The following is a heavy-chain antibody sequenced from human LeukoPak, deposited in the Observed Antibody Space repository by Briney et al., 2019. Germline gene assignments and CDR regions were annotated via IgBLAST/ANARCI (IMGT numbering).Heavy chain of an antibody. Sequence: GGSLRLSCAASGFTFSSYEMNWVRQALWKGLEWVSYISSSGSTIYYADSVKGRFTISRDNAKNSLYLQMNSLRAEDTAVYYCARDRPLLWFGESDAFDIWGQGTMVTVSS. CDR1: GFTFSSYE. J-gene: IGHJ3*02. CDR3: ARDRPLLWFGESDAFDI. V-gene: IGHV3-48*03. CDR2: ISSSGSTI. D-gene: IGHD3-10*01.